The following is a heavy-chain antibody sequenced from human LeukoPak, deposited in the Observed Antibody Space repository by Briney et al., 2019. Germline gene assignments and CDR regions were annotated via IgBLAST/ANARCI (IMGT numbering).Heavy chain of an antibody. CDR3: ARLSAYYYGSYFHYYMDV. Sequence: PGGSLRLSCAASGFTFSSYWMTWVRRLPGKGPEWVANIRQDESERYFADSVKGRFTISRDNAKKSVYLHMSSLRAEDTALYYCARLSAYYYGSYFHYYMDVWGKGTTVTVSS. CDR2: IRQDESER. CDR1: GFTFSSYW. J-gene: IGHJ6*03. D-gene: IGHD3-10*01. V-gene: IGHV3-7*01.